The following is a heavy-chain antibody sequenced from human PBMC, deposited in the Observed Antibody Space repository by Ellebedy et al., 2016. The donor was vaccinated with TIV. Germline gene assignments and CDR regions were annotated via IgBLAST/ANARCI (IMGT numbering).Heavy chain of an antibody. J-gene: IGHJ3*01. CDR2: FDPEDGET. Sequence: AASVKVSCKVSGYSLTELSMHWVRQGPGKGLEWMGGFDPEDGETNYAQKFQGRVTMTEDTSTDTAYMELSNLRSEDTAVYFCATDSSKSRLVMVASAQAFDVWGPGTLVTVSS. V-gene: IGHV1-24*01. D-gene: IGHD2-21*01. CDR3: ATDSSKSRLVMVASAQAFDV. CDR1: GYSLTELS.